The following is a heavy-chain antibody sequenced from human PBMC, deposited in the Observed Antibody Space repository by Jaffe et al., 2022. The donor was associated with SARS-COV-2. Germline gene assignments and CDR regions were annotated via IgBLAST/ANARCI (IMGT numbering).Heavy chain of an antibody. J-gene: IGHJ6*03. CDR2: ISYDGGSK. CDR1: GFTFTSYT. V-gene: IGHV3-30*09. CDR3: ARDTWIRAKYYYMDV. D-gene: IGHD3-10*01. Sequence: QVQLVESGGGVVQPGRSLRLSCAASGFTFTSYTMHWVRQAPGKGLEWVAVISYDGGSKDYADSVKGRFAISRDNSKSTLYLQMNSLRTDDTAVYFCARDTWIRAKYYYMDVWGKGTTVTVSS.